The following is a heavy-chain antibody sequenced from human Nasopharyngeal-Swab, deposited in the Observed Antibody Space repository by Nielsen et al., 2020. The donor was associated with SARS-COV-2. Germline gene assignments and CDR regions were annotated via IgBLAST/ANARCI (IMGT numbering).Heavy chain of an antibody. CDR1: GGSFSGYY. J-gene: IGHJ4*02. CDR2: IYYSGST. V-gene: IGHV4-34*01. Sequence: SETLSLTCAVYGGSFSGYYWSWIRQPPGKGLEWIGSIYYSGSTYYNPSLKSRVTISVDTSKNQFSLKLSSVTAADTAVYYCAIAVAGTGQYDYWGQGTLVTVSS. D-gene: IGHD6-19*01. CDR3: AIAVAGTGQYDY.